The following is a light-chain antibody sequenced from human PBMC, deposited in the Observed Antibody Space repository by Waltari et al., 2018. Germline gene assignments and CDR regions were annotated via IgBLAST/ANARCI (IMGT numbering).Light chain of an antibody. V-gene: IGLV3-25*03. CDR3: QSADASIVNVV. CDR1: ALSSQY. Sequence: FELTQPPSVSVSPGQTARITCSGEALSSQYSYWYQQRPGQAPLLLIFKDKERPSGIPERFFGSSSGTTVTLTITSVQAEDEADYFCQSADASIVNVVFGGGTRLTVL. J-gene: IGLJ3*02. CDR2: KDK.